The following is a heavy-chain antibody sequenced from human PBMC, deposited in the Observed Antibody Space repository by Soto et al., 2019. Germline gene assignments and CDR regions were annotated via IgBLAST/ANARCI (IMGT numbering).Heavy chain of an antibody. CDR1: GFTFRNYA. V-gene: IGHV3-23*01. Sequence: EVQLLESGGGLVQPGGSLRLSCAASGFTFRNYAMTWVRQAPGKGLQWVSTITSSGDDTYYADSVKGRFTISRDNSRNMLYLQMNSLRADDTAVYYCAKRLTGDSWGQGTLVTVSS. CDR3: AKRLTGDS. CDR2: ITSSGDDT. J-gene: IGHJ4*02. D-gene: IGHD3-10*01.